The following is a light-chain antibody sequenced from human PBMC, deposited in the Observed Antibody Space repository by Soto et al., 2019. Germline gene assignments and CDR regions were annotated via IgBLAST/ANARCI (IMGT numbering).Light chain of an antibody. J-gene: IGLJ3*02. CDR2: EVS. CDR1: SSDVGAYNY. Sequence: QSVLTQPASVSGSPGQSITISCTGTSSDVGAYNYVSWYQQHPGKAPKLMISEVSNRPSGISNRFSVYKSGNTASLTISVLQAEDEADYYGNSYTISSTVVFGGGTKVTVL. V-gene: IGLV2-14*01. CDR3: NSYTISSTVV.